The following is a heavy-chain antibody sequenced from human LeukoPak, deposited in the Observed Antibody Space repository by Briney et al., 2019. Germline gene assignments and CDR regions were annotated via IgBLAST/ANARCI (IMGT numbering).Heavy chain of an antibody. CDR1: GGSISSSSYY. CDR3: ARDSPLFDY. D-gene: IGHD5-18*01. Sequence: MSSETLSLTCTVSGGSISSSSYYWGWIRQPPGEGLEWIGSIYYSGSTYYNPSLKSRVTISVDTSKNQFSLKLSSVTAADTAVYYCARDSPLFDYWGQGTLVTVSS. V-gene: IGHV4-39*01. CDR2: IYYSGST. J-gene: IGHJ4*02.